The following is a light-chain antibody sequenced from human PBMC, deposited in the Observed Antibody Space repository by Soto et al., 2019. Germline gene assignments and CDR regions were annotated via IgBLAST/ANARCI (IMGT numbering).Light chain of an antibody. CDR3: SSFTGSNYV. Sequence: QSVLTQPASVSGSPGQSITISCTGTISDVGGYNFVPWYQQYPGKAPRLMICGVSNRPSGVSNRFSGSKSGNTASLTISGLQAEDEDDYYCSSFTGSNYVFGTGTKVTVL. J-gene: IGLJ1*01. CDR1: ISDVGGYNF. V-gene: IGLV2-14*03. CDR2: GVS.